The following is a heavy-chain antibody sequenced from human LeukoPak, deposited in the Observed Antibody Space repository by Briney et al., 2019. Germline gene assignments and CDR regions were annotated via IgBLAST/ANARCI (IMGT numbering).Heavy chain of an antibody. J-gene: IGHJ5*02. CDR1: GGTFSSYA. CDR2: IIPILGIA. CDR3: VWAVAGWFDP. D-gene: IGHD6-19*01. V-gene: IGHV1-69*04. Sequence: SVKVSCKASGGTFSSYAISWVRQAPGQGLEWMGRIIPILGIANYAQKFQGRVTITADKSTSTAYMELSSLRSEDTAVYCCVWAVAGWFDPWGQGTLVTVSS.